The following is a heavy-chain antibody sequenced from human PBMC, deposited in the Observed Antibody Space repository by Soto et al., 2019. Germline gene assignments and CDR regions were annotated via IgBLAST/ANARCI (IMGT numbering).Heavy chain of an antibody. D-gene: IGHD1-1*01. CDR2: MNPNSGNT. V-gene: IGHV1-8*02. J-gene: IGHJ4*02. CDR1: GYTFTSYG. CDR3: ARERLDDTAKIIDY. Sequence: ASVKVSCKASGYTFTSYGISWVRQATGQGLEWMGWMNPNSGNTGYAQKFQGRVTMTTNTSISTAYMELSSLRSEDTAVYFCARERLDDTAKIIDYWGQGTLVTVSS.